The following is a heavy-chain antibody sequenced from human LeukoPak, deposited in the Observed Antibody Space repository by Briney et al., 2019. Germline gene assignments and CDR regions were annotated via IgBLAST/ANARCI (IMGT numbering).Heavy chain of an antibody. V-gene: IGHV3-30*02. Sequence: GGSLRLSCTTSGFIFRSYGMHWVRQAPGKGPEWVAFILYDGSHEYYADSVKGRFTTSRDNSKSTVYLQMNSLRAEDTALYYCAKDLRSIYSNQNYFYYMYVWGKGSTVTVSS. CDR2: ILYDGSHE. J-gene: IGHJ6*03. CDR3: AKDLRSIYSNQNYFYYMYV. D-gene: IGHD4-11*01. CDR1: GFIFRSYG.